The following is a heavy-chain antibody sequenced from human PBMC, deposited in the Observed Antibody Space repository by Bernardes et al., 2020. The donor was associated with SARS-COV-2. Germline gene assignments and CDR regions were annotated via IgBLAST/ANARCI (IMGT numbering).Heavy chain of an antibody. CDR2: INHSGST. CDR1: GGSFSGYY. Sequence: SETLSLTCAVYGGSFSGYYWSWIRQPPGKGLEWIGEINHSGSTNYNPSLKSRVTISVDTSKNQFSLKLSSVTAADTAVYYCAREGTVPAATSTLYYYYYYMDVWGKGTTVTVSS. V-gene: IGHV4-34*01. D-gene: IGHD2-2*01. CDR3: AREGTVPAATSTLYYYYYYMDV. J-gene: IGHJ6*03.